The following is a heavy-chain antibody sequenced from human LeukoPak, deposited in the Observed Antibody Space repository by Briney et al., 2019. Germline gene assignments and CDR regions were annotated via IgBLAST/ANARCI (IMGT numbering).Heavy chain of an antibody. V-gene: IGHV4-34*01. D-gene: IGHD6-13*01. CDR2: INHSGST. CDR3: ARGRRIAAAGSGAFDI. CDR1: GGSFSGYY. J-gene: IGHJ3*02. Sequence: PSETLSLTCAVYGGSFSGYYWSWIPQPPGKGLEWIGEINHSGSTNYNPSLKSRVTISVDTSKNQFSLKLSSVTAADTAVYYCARGRRIAAAGSGAFDIWGQGTMVTVSS.